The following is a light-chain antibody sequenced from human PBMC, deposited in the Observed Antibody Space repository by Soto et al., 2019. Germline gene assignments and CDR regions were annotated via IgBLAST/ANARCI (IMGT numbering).Light chain of an antibody. J-gene: IGKJ5*01. V-gene: IGKV4-1*01. CDR1: QTILSTSNNKHY. CDR2: WAS. CDR3: HQYYSVPPT. Sequence: DIVMTQSPDSLAVSLGERVTISRKSSQTILSTSNNKHYLAWFRQKPGQPPKLLIYWASTRESGVPDRFSGSGSGTDFTLTITSLQAEDVAIYSCHQYYSVPPTFGQGTRLEIK.